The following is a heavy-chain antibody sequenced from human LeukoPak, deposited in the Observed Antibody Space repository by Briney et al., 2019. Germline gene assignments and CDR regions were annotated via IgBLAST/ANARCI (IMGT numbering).Heavy chain of an antibody. CDR1: GFTLSSYW. CDR2: INQDVSEI. V-gene: IGHV3-7*01. D-gene: IGHD2-21*01. J-gene: IGHJ4*02. CDR3: ARDSPNEGILWWSIDY. Sequence: GGSLRLSCAASGFTLSSYWMSWVRQAPGKGLEWVANINQDVSEINYVDSVKGRFTISRDNGKNSLYLQMNSLRAEDTAVYYCARDSPNEGILWWSIDYWGQGTLVTVSS.